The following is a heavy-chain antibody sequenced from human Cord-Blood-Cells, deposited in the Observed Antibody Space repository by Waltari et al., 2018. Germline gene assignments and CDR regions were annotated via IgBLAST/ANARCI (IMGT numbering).Heavy chain of an antibody. J-gene: IGHJ4*02. CDR3: ARDVPTGYEFDY. Sequence: QVQLVQSGAEVKKPGSSVKVSCKASGGTFSSYAISWVRQAPGQGLEWMGRIIPSLGIANYAQKFQGRVTITADKSTSTAYMELSSLRSEDTAVYYCARDVPTGYEFDYWGQGTLVTVSS. CDR2: IIPSLGIA. V-gene: IGHV1-69*09. CDR1: GGTFSSYA. D-gene: IGHD1-1*01.